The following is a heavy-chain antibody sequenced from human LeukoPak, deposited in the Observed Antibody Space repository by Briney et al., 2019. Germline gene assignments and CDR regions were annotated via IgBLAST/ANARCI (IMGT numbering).Heavy chain of an antibody. Sequence: GASVKVSCKASVYTFTSYGISWVRQAPGQGLEWMGWISAHNGNTNYAQKLQGRVTMTTDTYTSTAYMEVRSLRSDDTAVYYCARGTHYYYYYMDVWGKGTTVTVSS. J-gene: IGHJ6*03. CDR3: ARGTHYYYYYMDV. CDR2: ISAHNGNT. D-gene: IGHD1-14*01. V-gene: IGHV1-18*01. CDR1: VYTFTSYG.